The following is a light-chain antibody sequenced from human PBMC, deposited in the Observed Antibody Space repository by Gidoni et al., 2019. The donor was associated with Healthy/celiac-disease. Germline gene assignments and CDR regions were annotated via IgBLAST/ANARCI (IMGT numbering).Light chain of an antibody. J-gene: IGKJ1*01. Sequence: DIQMTQSPSSLSASVGDRVTITCQASQDISNYLNWYPQKPGKAPKLLIYDASNLETGVPSRFSGSGSGTDFTFTISSLQPEDIATYYCQQYANLPTFGQGTKVEIK. CDR3: QQYANLPT. CDR1: QDISNY. CDR2: DAS. V-gene: IGKV1-33*01.